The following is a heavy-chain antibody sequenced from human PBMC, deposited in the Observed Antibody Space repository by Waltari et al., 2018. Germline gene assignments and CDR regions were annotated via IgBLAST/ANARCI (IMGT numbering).Heavy chain of an antibody. CDR1: GDSASNPYL. Sequence: QLQLQESGPGLVQPSGTLSLTCAVSGDSASNPYLRNWVRQPPGKGREWIGQVHGSTGRTTYHPSFASRVTVSLDTYKNHFSLKLTYATAADTAVYYCARDRGRGLYLDTWGPGTLVTVSP. D-gene: IGHD2-15*01. CDR2: VHGSTGRT. V-gene: IGHV4-4*02. CDR3: ARDRGRGLYLDT. J-gene: IGHJ4*02.